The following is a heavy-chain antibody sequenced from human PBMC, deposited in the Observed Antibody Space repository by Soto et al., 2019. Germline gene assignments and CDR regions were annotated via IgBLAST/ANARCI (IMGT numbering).Heavy chain of an antibody. CDR2: ISAYNGNT. CDR3: ARDSSYGYGDYYYCGMDV. V-gene: IGHV1-18*01. CDR1: GYTFTSYG. Sequence: ASVKVSCKASGYTFTSYGISWVRQAPGQGLEWMGWISAYNGNTNYAQKLQGRVTMTTDTSTSTAYMELRSLRSDDTAVYYCARDSSYGYGDYYYCGMDVWGQGTTVTVS. J-gene: IGHJ6*02. D-gene: IGHD5-18*01.